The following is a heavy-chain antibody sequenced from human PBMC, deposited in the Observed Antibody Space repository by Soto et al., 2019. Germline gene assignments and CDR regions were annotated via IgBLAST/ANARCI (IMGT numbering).Heavy chain of an antibody. CDR3: AGLGIAVGLFAY. Sequence: TSETLSLTCTVSGGSISSGGYYWRWIRQHPGKGLEWIGYIYYSGSTYYNPSLKSRVTISVDTSKNQFSLKLSSVTPADTAVYYCAGLGIAVGLFAYWGQGTLVTVSS. D-gene: IGHD6-19*01. CDR2: IYYSGST. V-gene: IGHV4-31*03. CDR1: GGSISSGGYY. J-gene: IGHJ4*02.